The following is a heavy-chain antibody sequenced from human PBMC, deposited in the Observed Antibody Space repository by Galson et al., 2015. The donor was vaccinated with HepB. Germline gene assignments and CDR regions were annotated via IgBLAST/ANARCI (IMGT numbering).Heavy chain of an antibody. V-gene: IGHV3-30*18. CDR1: GFTFNNYG. J-gene: IGHJ4*02. CDR2: ISHGGGEK. Sequence: SLRLSCAASGFTFNNYGMHWVRQAPGKGLEWVSAISHGGGEKYADSVKGRFTISRDNSKNTLYLQMNSLRAEDTAVYYCAKPHCSSTSCYMGDYFDHWGQGTLVTVSS. CDR3: AKPHCSSTSCYMGDYFDH. D-gene: IGHD2-2*02.